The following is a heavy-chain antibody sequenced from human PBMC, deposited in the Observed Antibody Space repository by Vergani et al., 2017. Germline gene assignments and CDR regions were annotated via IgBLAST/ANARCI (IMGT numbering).Heavy chain of an antibody. CDR2: IYYSGST. CDR1: CGSIISYY. D-gene: IGHD1-26*01. J-gene: IGHJ4*02. Sequence: QVQLQESAPGLVKPSETLSLTCTVSCGSIISYYWSWFRQPPGKGLRWIGYIYYSGSTNSNPSLKSRVTISVDTSKSQFSLKLSSVTAADTAVYYCARGREVFVDFWGQGTLVTVSS. CDR3: ARGREVFVDF. V-gene: IGHV4-59*01.